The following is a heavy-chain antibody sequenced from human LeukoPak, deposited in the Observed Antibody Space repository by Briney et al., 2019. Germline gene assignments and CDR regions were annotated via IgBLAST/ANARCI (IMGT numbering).Heavy chain of an antibody. V-gene: IGHV4-4*09. D-gene: IGHD3-10*01. CDR1: GGSISSYY. CDR3: ARQYYSDAFDI. Sequence: SETLSLTCTVSGGSISSYYWSWIRQPPGKGLEWIGYIYTSGSTNYNPSLKSRVTISVDTSKNQFSLKLSSVTAADTAVYYCARQYYSDAFDIWGQGTMVTVSS. J-gene: IGHJ3*02. CDR2: IYTSGST.